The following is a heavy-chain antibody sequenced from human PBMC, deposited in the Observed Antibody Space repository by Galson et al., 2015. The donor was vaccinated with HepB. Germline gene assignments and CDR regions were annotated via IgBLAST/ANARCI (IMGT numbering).Heavy chain of an antibody. J-gene: IGHJ4*02. V-gene: IGHV3-23*01. CDR2: IGSSSSRT. D-gene: IGHD2-21*02. Sequence: SLRLSCAASGFTFDKFAMSWVRQAPGKGLEWVSGIGSSSSRTYYADSVKGRFTISRDNSKNTLYLQMNTLRAEDTATYYCVRVYWVRAGGDEGIYYFDSWGQGTLVIVSS. CDR1: GFTFDKFA. CDR3: VRVYWVRAGGDEGIYYFDS.